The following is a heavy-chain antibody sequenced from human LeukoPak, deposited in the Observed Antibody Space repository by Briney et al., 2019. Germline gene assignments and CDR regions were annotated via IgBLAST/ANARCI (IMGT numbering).Heavy chain of an antibody. CDR2: INSDGSTT. CDR1: GFTFISYW. CDR3: ARGHHYYDSSAYYY. V-gene: IGHV3-74*01. D-gene: IGHD3-22*01. J-gene: IGHJ4*02. Sequence: GGSLRLSCAASGFTFISYWMHWVRQAPGKGLVWVSRINSDGSTTSYAASVKGRFTISRDTAKNTLYLQMNSLRAEDTAVYYCARGHHYYDSSAYYYWGQGTLVTVSA.